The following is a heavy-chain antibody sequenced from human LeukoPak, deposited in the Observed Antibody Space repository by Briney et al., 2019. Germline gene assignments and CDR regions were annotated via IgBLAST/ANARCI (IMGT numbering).Heavy chain of an antibody. J-gene: IGHJ6*02. D-gene: IGHD3-22*01. V-gene: IGHV6-1*01. CDR1: GDSVSSNSAA. CDR3: ARDSPMDYDSSGSTYYYYYYGMDV. CDR2: TYYRSKWYN. Sequence: SQTLSLTCAISGDSVSSNSAAWNWIRQSPSSGLEWLGRTYYRSKWYNDYAVSVKSRITINPDTSKNQFSLQLNSVTPEDTAVYYCARDSPMDYDSSGSTYYYYYYGMDVWGQGTTVTVSS.